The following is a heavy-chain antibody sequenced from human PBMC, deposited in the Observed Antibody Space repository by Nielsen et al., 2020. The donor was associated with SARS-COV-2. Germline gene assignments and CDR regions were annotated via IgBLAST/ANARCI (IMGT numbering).Heavy chain of an antibody. D-gene: IGHD2-15*01. J-gene: IGHJ6*02. CDR1: GYTFTGYY. V-gene: IGHV1-2*02. CDR3: ARADCSGGSCYLRGYYDMDV. Sequence: ASVKVSCKASGYTFTGYYMHWVRQAPGQGLEWMGWINPNSGGTNYAQKFQGRVTMTADKSTRTAYMELSSLRTEDTAVYYCARADCSGGSCYLRGYYDMDVWGQGTTVTVSS. CDR2: INPNSGGT.